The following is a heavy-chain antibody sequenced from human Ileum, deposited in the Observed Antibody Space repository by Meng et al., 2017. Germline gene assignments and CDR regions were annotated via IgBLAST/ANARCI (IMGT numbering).Heavy chain of an antibody. J-gene: IGHJ5*02. D-gene: IGHD3-10*01. CDR2: IDYTGST. V-gene: IGHV4-39*07. Sequence: LQLEESGPGLVKPSETLSLTCTVSGGSISNTIYYWGWIRQPPGKGLEWIGSIDYTGSTYYNPSLKSRVTILLDTSKNQFSLRLSSVTPEDTAVYYCAREVIAGFNWFDPWGQGTLVTVSS. CDR3: AREVIAGFNWFDP. CDR1: GGSISNTIYY.